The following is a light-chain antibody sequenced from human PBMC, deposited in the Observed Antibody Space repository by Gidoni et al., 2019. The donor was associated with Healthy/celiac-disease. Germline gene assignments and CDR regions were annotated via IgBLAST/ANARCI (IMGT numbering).Light chain of an antibody. V-gene: IGKV3-11*01. CDR2: DAS. CDR3: QQRSNWPPYT. J-gene: IGKJ2*01. CDR1: QSVSSY. Sequence: EIVLTQSPATLSVSPGERATLSCSASQSVSSYVAWYQQKPGQAPRLLIYDASNRATGIPARFRGSGSGTDFTLTISSLEPEDFAVYYCQQRSNWPPYTFXQXTKLEIK.